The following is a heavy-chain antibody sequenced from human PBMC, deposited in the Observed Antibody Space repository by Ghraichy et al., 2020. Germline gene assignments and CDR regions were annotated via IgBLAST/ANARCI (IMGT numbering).Heavy chain of an antibody. J-gene: IGHJ5*02. CDR3: ARDGSWNSGNWFDP. V-gene: IGHV3-11*01. D-gene: IGHD1-26*01. CDR2: ISGRATTT. CDR1: GFTFSDYY. Sequence: GGSLRLSCAASGFTFSDYYMSWIRQAPGKGLEWVSYISGRATTTYYADSVKGRFTISRDNARKSVYLQMNSLRAEDMAVYYCARDGSWNSGNWFDPWGQGTLVTVSS.